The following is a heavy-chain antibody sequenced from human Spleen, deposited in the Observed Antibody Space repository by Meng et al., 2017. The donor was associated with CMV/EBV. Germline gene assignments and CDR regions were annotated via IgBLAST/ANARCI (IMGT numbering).Heavy chain of an antibody. J-gene: IGHJ4*02. CDR2: IDWDDDK. CDR1: GFSLSNPRMR. CDR3: ARIRVGAGYYFDY. Sequence: SGPTLVKPTETLTLTCTVSGFSLSNPRMRVSWIRQPPGKALEWLARIDWDDDKFYNTSLRTRLTISKDTSKNQVVLTMTNMDPVDTATYYCARIRVGAGYYFDYWGQGTLVTVSS. D-gene: IGHD6-19*01. V-gene: IGHV2-70D*14.